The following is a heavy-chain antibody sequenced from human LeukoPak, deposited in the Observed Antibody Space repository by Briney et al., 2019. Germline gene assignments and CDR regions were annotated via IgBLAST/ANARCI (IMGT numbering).Heavy chain of an antibody. J-gene: IGHJ4*02. CDR2: ISGSGGST. CDR3: AKEAGIQLWYDY. CDR1: GSTFSTYG. Sequence: GGSLRLSCAASGSTFSTYGMSWVRQAPGKGLEWISVISGSGGSTYYADSVKGRFTISRDNSKNTLYLQMNSLRAEDTAVYYCAKEAGIQLWYDYWGQGTLVTVSS. V-gene: IGHV3-23*01. D-gene: IGHD5-18*01.